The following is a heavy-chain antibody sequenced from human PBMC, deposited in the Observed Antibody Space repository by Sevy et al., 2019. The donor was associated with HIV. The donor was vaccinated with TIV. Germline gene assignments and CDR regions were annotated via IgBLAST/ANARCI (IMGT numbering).Heavy chain of an antibody. CDR2: IDYSGST. Sequence: SETLSLTCTVSGGSISYTTYYRGWVRQPPGKGLEWIGGIDYSGSTYYKPPLRSRVTMSVDTSKNQFSLKLSSVTAADTAVYYCASPRYFFGSGSYFSNWFDPWGQGTLVTVSS. J-gene: IGHJ5*02. CDR1: GGSISYTTYY. V-gene: IGHV4-39*01. D-gene: IGHD3-10*01. CDR3: ASPRYFFGSGSYFSNWFDP.